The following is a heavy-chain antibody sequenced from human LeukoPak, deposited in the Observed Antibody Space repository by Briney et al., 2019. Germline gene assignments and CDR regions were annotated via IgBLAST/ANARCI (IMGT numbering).Heavy chain of an antibody. CDR1: GYSFTSYW. D-gene: IGHD2-2*01. CDR3: ARRGVVVVPAAMRALNENKFHRNYYFDY. CDR2: IYPGESDT. Sequence: GESLKISCKGSGYSFTSYWIGWVRQMPGKGLEWIGIIYPGESDTRYSPSFQGQVTISADKSISTAYLQWSSLKASDTAMYYCARRGVVVVPAAMRALNENKFHRNYYFDYWGQGTLVTVSS. J-gene: IGHJ4*02. V-gene: IGHV5-51*01.